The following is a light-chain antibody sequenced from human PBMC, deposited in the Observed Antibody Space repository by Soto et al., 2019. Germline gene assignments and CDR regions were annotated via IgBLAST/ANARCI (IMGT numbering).Light chain of an antibody. CDR1: TGAVTSGHY. V-gene: IGLV7-43*01. CDR3: LLYYGGAVI. CDR2: STD. J-gene: IGLJ2*01. Sequence: QTVVTQEPSLTVSRGGTVTLTCASSTGAVTSGHYANWLQQKPGQAPRALIYSTDTKHSWTPARFSGSLLGGKAALTLSGVRPEDEADYYCLLYYGGAVIFGGGTKLTVL.